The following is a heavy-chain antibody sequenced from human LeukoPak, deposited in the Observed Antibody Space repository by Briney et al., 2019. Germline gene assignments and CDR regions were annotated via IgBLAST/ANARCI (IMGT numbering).Heavy chain of an antibody. CDR3: AKVEGYSYGSYYFDY. CDR2: IGGSGGST. Sequence: PGGSLRLSCAASGFTFSSYAMSWVRQAPGKGLEWVSAIGGSGGSTYYADSVKGRFTISRDNSKNTLYLQMNSLRAEDTAVYYCAKVEGYSYGSYYFDYWGQGTLVTVSS. D-gene: IGHD5-18*01. V-gene: IGHV3-23*01. CDR1: GFTFSSYA. J-gene: IGHJ4*02.